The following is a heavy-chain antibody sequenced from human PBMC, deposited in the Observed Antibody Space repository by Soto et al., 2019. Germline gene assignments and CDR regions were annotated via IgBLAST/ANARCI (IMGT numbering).Heavy chain of an antibody. J-gene: IGHJ4*02. Sequence: EVQLVESGGGLVKPGGSRRLSCAASGLTFSSCSMNWVRQAPGKGLEWVSSISTSGGWTYYADSVKGRFTISRDNAKNSLYLQMNSLRAEDTAVYYCAKDLGMATIPTGDFDYWGQGTLVTVSS. V-gene: IGHV3-21*01. CDR1: GLTFSSCS. CDR2: ISTSGGWT. CDR3: AKDLGMATIPTGDFDY. D-gene: IGHD5-12*01.